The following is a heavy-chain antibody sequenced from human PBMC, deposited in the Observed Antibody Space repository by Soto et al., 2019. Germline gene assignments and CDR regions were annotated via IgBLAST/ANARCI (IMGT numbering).Heavy chain of an antibody. CDR3: ARGGNGDNVGYWYFDL. V-gene: IGHV1-46*01. Sequence: QVQLVQSGAEVKKPGASVEVSCKASGYTFTTYYIHWLRHAPGQGLEWMGVINPGGVSTKYAQKFHDRVTMTRETSTSTVYMDLISLRSDDTAVYFCARGGNGDNVGYWYFDLWCRGTQVTVSP. J-gene: IGHJ2*01. D-gene: IGHD4-17*01. CDR1: GYTFTTYY. CDR2: INPGGVST.